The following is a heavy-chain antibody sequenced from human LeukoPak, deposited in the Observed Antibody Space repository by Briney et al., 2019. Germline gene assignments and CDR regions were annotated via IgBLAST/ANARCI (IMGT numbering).Heavy chain of an antibody. CDR3: ARIAVALTAVNRWDYYYYYMDV. D-gene: IGHD6-19*01. J-gene: IGHJ6*03. CDR2: IYYSGST. V-gene: IGHV4-39*07. Sequence: PSETLSLTCTVSGGSIGRSSYYWGWIRQPPGKGLEWIGSIYYSGSTYYNPSLKSRVTISVDTSKDQFSLKVNSVTAADTAVYYCARIAVALTAVNRWDYYYYYMDVWGKGTTVTVSS. CDR1: GGSIGRSSYY.